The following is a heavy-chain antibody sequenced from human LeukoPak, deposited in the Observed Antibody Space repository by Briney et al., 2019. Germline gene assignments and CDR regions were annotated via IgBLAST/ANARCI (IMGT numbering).Heavy chain of an antibody. CDR2: INYSGNT. V-gene: IGHV4-39*07. J-gene: IGHJ6*02. CDR3: ARVNYNSYYGVDV. D-gene: IGHD3-10*01. Sequence: KASETLSLTCTVSGGSIRSSTYYWGWIRQPPGKGLDWIGNINYSGNTYYNPSLKSRVTISVDTSKNQFSLNLSSVTAADTAVYYCARVNYNSYYGVDVWGQGTTVTVSS. CDR1: GGSIRSSTYY.